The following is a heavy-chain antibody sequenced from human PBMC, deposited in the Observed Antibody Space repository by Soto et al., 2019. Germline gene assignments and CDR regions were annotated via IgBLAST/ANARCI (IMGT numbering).Heavy chain of an antibody. V-gene: IGHV1-46*01. D-gene: IGHD3-3*01. J-gene: IGHJ4*02. CDR3: ARGGELRFLEWLFAQPNY. CDR2: INPSGGST. CDR1: GYTFTSYY. Sequence: GASVKVSCKASGYTFTSYYMHWVRQAPGQGLEWMGIINPSGGSTSYAQKFQGRVTMTRDTSTSTVYMELSSLRSEDTAVYYCARGGELRFLEWLFAQPNYWGQGTLVTVSS.